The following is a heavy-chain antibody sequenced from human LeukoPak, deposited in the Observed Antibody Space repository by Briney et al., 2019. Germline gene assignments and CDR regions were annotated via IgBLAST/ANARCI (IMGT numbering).Heavy chain of an antibody. D-gene: IGHD6-13*01. J-gene: IGHJ4*02. CDR2: IYYSGST. CDR3: ARGSSWYFDY. V-gene: IGHV4-59*08. CDR1: GGSISSYY. Sequence: ASETLSLTCTVSGGSISSYYWSWIRQPPGKGLEWIGYIYYSGSTNYNPSLKSRVTISLDTSENQFSLKLSSVTAADTAVYYCARGSSWYFDYWGQGTLVTVSS.